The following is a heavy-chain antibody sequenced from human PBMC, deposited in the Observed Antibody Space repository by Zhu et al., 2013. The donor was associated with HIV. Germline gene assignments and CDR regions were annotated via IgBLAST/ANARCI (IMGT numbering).Heavy chain of an antibody. D-gene: IGHD3-10*01. CDR3: ARAHPRSLDGSGLLVVPQAGRGLFDP. CDR2: INPNSGGT. CDR1: GYTFTGYY. Sequence: QVQLVQSGAEVKKPGASVKVSCKASGYTFTGYYMHWVRQAPGQGLEWMGWINPNSGGTNYAQKFQGRVTMTRDTSISTAYMELSRLRSDDTAVYYCARAHPRSLDGSGLLVVPQAGRGLFDPWAREPWSPSP. V-gene: IGHV1-2*02. J-gene: IGHJ5*02.